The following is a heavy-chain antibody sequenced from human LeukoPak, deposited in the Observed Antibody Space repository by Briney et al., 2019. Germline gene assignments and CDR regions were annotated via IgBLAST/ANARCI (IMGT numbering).Heavy chain of an antibody. V-gene: IGHV6-1*01. Sequence: SQTLSLTCAISGDSVSSNSVTWNWIGQSPSRGLEWLGRTYYRSTWYNNYAVSVRGRITVNPDTSKNQFSLHLNSVTPEDTAVYYCARRLTQYDCFDPWGQGILVTVSS. CDR2: TYYRSTWYN. J-gene: IGHJ5*02. CDR1: GDSVSSNSVT. D-gene: IGHD2-2*01. CDR3: ARRLTQYDCFDP.